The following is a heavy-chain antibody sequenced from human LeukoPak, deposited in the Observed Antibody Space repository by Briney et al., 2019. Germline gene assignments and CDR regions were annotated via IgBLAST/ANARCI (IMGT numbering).Heavy chain of an antibody. CDR1: GFTFTSYE. Sequence: PGGSLRLSCAASGFTFTSYEMNRVRQAPGKGLEWVSYISSSGSTIYYADSVKGRFTISRDNAKNSLYLQMNSLRAEDTAVYYCARDHLWFGELSTDYYYGMDVWGKGTTVTVSS. D-gene: IGHD3-10*01. CDR3: ARDHLWFGELSTDYYYGMDV. CDR2: ISSSGSTI. J-gene: IGHJ6*04. V-gene: IGHV3-48*03.